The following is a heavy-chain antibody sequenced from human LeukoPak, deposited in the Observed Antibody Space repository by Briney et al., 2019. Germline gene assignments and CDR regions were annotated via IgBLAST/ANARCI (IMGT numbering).Heavy chain of an antibody. CDR3: ARSGTYYDILTGYYSGVWFDP. CDR2: IYYSGST. V-gene: IGHV4-59*01. J-gene: IGHJ5*02. D-gene: IGHD3-9*01. Sequence: SETLSLTCTVSGGSICSYYWSWIRQPPGKGVEWIGYIYYSGSTNYNPSLKSRVTISVDTSKNQFSLKLSSVTAADTAVYYCARSGTYYDILTGYYSGVWFDPWGQGTLVTVSS. CDR1: GGSICSYY.